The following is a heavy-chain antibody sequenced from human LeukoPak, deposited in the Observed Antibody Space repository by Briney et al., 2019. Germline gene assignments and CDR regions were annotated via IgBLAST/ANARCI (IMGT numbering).Heavy chain of an antibody. V-gene: IGHV3-23*01. D-gene: IGHD3-3*01. CDR2: ISGSGGST. J-gene: IGHJ4*02. CDR1: GFTFSSYA. Sequence: GGSLRLSCAASGFTFSSYAMSWVRQAPGKGLEWVSAISGSGGSTYYADSVKGRFTISRDNSKNTLYLQMNSLRAEDTAVYYCAKDLTAGAWSGLGEYFDYWGQGTLVTVSS. CDR3: AKDLTAGAWSGLGEYFDY.